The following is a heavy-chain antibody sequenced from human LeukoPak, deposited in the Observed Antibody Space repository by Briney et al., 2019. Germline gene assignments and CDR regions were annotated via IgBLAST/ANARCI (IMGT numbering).Heavy chain of an antibody. Sequence: GGSLRLSCAASGSPFSSYGMCWVRQTPDKGLQWVAYLRKDATYSNYADSVRGRFTISRDNSKNTLDLQMSSLRVEDTAVYYCASGGPTRGTLDYSAQGTLVTVSS. CDR3: ASGGPTRGTLDY. CDR2: LRKDATYS. D-gene: IGHD1-26*01. CDR1: GSPFSSYG. J-gene: IGHJ4*02. V-gene: IGHV3-30*02.